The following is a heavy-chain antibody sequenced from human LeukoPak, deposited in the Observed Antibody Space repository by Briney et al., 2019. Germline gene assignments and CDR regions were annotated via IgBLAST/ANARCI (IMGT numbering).Heavy chain of an antibody. V-gene: IGHV3-9*03. D-gene: IGHD6-19*01. Sequence: GGSLRLSCAASGFTFDDYAMHWVRQAPGKGLEWVSGISWNSGSIGYADSVKGRFTISRDNAKNSLYLQMNSLRAEDMALYYCAKDSSGCYSPSGRIDYWGQGTLVTVSS. J-gene: IGHJ4*02. CDR3: AKDSSGCYSPSGRIDY. CDR2: ISWNSGSI. CDR1: GFTFDDYA.